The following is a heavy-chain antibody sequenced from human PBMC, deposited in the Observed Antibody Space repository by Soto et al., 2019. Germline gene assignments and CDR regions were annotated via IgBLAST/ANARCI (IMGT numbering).Heavy chain of an antibody. V-gene: IGHV4-39*01. CDR1: GGSISSSSYY. CDR3: ARPRGARGECWSGYPTHAFDI. J-gene: IGHJ3*02. CDR2: IYYSGST. Sequence: SETLSLTCTVSGGSISSSSYYWGWIRQPPGKGLEWIGSIYYSGSTYYNPSLKSRVTISVDTSKNQFSLKLSSVTAADTAVYSCARPRGARGECWSGYPTHAFDIWGQGTMVTVPS. D-gene: IGHD3-3*01.